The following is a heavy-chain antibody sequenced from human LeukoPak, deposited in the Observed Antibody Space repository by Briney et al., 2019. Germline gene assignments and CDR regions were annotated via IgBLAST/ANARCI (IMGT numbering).Heavy chain of an antibody. Sequence: GASVKVSCKASGYTFTSYGISWVRQAPGQGLEWMGWISAYNGNTNYAQKLQGRVTMTTDTSTSTAYMELRSLRSDDTAVYYCARAALQGWQLVSVDYWGQGTLVTVSS. CDR3: ARAALQGWQLVSVDY. V-gene: IGHV1-18*01. D-gene: IGHD6-13*01. J-gene: IGHJ4*02. CDR1: GYTFTSYG. CDR2: ISAYNGNT.